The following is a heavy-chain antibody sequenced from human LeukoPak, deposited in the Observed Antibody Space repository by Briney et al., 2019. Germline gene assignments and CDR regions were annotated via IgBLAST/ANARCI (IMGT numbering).Heavy chain of an antibody. D-gene: IGHD3-10*01. CDR2: INPNSGGT. CDR3: ARVRGSRVVRGVMGAFDI. J-gene: IGHJ3*02. V-gene: IGHV1-2*02. CDR1: GYTFTGYY. Sequence: GASVKVSCKASGYTFTGYYMHWVRQAPGQGLEWMGWINPNSGGTNYAQKFQGRVTMTRDTPISTAYMELSRLRSDDTAVYYCARVRGSRVVRGVMGAFDIWGQGTMVTVSS.